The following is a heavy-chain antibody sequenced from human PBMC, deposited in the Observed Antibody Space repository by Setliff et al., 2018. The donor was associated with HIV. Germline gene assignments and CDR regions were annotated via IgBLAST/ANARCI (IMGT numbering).Heavy chain of an antibody. D-gene: IGHD3-10*01. J-gene: IGHJ4*02. CDR1: GYLFTGYD. Sequence: ASVKVSCKASGYLFTGYDMHWVRQAPGQGLEWMGWINVNSGGTKYAQKFQGRVTMTIDTSISTAYMEVSSLRSDDTAVYYCAREGSPIYYFDYWSQGTLVTVSS. CDR2: INVNSGGT. CDR3: AREGSPIYYFDY. V-gene: IGHV1-2*02.